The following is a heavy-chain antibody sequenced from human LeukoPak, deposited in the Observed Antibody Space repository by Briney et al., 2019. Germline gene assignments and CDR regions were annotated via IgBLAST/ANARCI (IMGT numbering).Heavy chain of an antibody. CDR1: GFTFSSYA. CDR2: ISGSGGST. V-gene: IGHV3-23*01. Sequence: GGSLRLSCAASGFTFSSYAMSWVRQAPGKGLEWVSAISGSGGSTYYADSVKGRFTISRDNSKNTLYLQMNSLRAEDTAVYYCARDLLYYDIAPFDYWGQGTLVTVSS. CDR3: ARDLLYYDIAPFDY. J-gene: IGHJ4*02. D-gene: IGHD3-9*01.